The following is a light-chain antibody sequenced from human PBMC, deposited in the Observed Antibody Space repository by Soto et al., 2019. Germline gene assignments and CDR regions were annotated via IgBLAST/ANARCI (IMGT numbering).Light chain of an antibody. CDR3: QQYDNLPRA. J-gene: IGKJ3*01. CDR2: DAS. V-gene: IGKV1-33*01. CDR1: REISNN. Sequence: DIQMTQSPSSLSASVGDRVTITCQASREISNNLNWYQQKPGKAPKLLIYDASNLETGVPSRFSGSGSGTDFTFTISSLQPEDIATYYCQQYDNLPRAFGPGTKVDIK.